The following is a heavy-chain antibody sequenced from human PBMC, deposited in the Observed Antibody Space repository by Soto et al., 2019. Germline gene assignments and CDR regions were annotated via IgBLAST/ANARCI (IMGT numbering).Heavy chain of an antibody. CDR3: AKDRSTYYSVPPFDP. Sequence: ETLSLTCAVSGGSISSGGYSWSWVRQAPGKGLEWVSAIICSGCSAYYADSVNGLVTICRDGSNNTLYLQMNSLRTEDTAVYYCAKDRSTYYSVPPFDPWGQGTLVTVSS. CDR1: GGSISSGGYS. V-gene: IGHV3-23*01. J-gene: IGHJ5*02. CDR2: IICSGCSA. D-gene: IGHD3-10*01.